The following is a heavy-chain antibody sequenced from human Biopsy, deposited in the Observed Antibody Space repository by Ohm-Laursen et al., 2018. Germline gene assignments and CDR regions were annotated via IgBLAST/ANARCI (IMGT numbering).Heavy chain of an antibody. J-gene: IGHJ4*02. CDR2: IVVGGGNT. V-gene: IGHV1-58*02. CDR1: GFTFNRSA. CDR3: ASRPNCGGDCSSGFDY. D-gene: IGHD2-21*02. Sequence: SVKVSCKAYGFTFNRSAMQWVRQARGHRLEWIGWIVVGGGNTNYAQKFQERVTITRDMSTSTAYMELSSLRPEDTAVYYCASRPNCGGDCSSGFDYWGQGTLVTVSS.